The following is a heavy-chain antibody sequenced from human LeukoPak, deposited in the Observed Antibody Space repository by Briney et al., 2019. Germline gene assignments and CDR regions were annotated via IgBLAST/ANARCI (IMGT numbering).Heavy chain of an antibody. CDR2: MNPNSGNT. V-gene: IGHV1-8*01. CDR1: GYTFTSYD. D-gene: IGHD5-18*01. J-gene: IGHJ5*02. Sequence: ASVKVSCKASGYTFTSYDINWVRQATGQGLEWMGWMNPNSGNTGYAQKFQGRVTMTRNTSISTAYMELSSLRSEDTAVYYCARGRRAPQRLTYVDTNWFDPWGQGTLVTVSS. CDR3: ARGRRAPQRLTYVDTNWFDP.